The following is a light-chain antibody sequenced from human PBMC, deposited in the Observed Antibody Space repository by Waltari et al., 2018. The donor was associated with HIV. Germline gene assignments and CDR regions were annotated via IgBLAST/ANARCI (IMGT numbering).Light chain of an antibody. CDR1: QSICSN. CDR3: HQSSSLPHT. V-gene: IGKV6-21*01. CDR2: YAS. Sequence: EIVLTQSPDFQSVTPKEKVTITCRASQSICSNLHWYQQKADQFPKILIKYASRSFSGDSSMFSGSGSGTDFTLYISGLEAEDAATYYCHQSSSLPHTYGQGTKLEIK. J-gene: IGKJ2*01.